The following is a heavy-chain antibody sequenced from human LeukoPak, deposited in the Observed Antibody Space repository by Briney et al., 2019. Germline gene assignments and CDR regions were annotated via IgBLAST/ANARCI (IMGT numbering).Heavy chain of an antibody. Sequence: SGTLSLTCAVSGGSISSSNWWSWVRQPPGKGLEWIGEIYHSGSTNYNPSLKSRVTISVDKSKNQFSLKLSSVTAADTAVYYCARGSYDILTGYYYYYYMDVWAKGPRSPSP. CDR3: ARGSYDILTGYYYYYYMDV. V-gene: IGHV4-4*02. D-gene: IGHD3-9*01. J-gene: IGHJ6*03. CDR2: IYHSGST. CDR1: GGSISSSNW.